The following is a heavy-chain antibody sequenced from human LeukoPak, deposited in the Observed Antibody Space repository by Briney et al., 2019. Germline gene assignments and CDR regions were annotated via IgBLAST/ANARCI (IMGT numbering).Heavy chain of an antibody. CDR1: GFTLSTYA. CDR2: MSGGGGST. CDR3: AKGRGSTTGQLEY. Sequence: PGGSLRLSCAASGFTLSTYAMSWVRQAPGKGLEWVSGMSGGGGSTYYADSVKGRFTISRDNSENTLYLQMNSLRAEDTALYYCAKGRGSTTGQLEYWGQGTLVTVSS. D-gene: IGHD4-17*01. V-gene: IGHV3-23*01. J-gene: IGHJ4*02.